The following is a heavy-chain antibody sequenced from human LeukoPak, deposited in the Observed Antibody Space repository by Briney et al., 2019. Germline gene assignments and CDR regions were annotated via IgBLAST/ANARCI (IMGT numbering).Heavy chain of an antibody. CDR3: ARAGPPRLWFGELLV. J-gene: IGHJ4*02. CDR1: GFTFSSYT. CDR2: ISYDGSNK. D-gene: IGHD3-10*01. Sequence: GGSLRLYCAASGFTFSSYTMHWVRQAPGKGLEWVAVISYDGSNKHYADSVKGRFTISRDNSNNTLYLQMNSLRVEDTAVYYCARAGPPRLWFGELLVWGQGTLVSVYS. V-gene: IGHV3-30*04.